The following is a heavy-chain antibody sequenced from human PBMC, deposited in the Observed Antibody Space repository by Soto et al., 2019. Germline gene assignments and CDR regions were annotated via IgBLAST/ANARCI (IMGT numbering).Heavy chain of an antibody. CDR3: ASVVPGAEAWFGP. J-gene: IGHJ5*02. V-gene: IGHV1-18*01. D-gene: IGHD2-2*01. Sequence: QVQLVQSGGEVKRPGASVKVSCKTSGYTFSNYGIIWVRQAPGQTLEWLGWISLYSDGTNYAQKFHGRVSMTTDTSTTTAYMELRSLISDDTAVYYCASVVPGAEAWFGPWGQGTLVTVSS. CDR2: ISLYSDGT. CDR1: GYTFSNYG.